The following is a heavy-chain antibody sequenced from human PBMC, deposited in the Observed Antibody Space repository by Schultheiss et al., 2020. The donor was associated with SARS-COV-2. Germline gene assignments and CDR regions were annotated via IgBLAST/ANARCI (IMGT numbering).Heavy chain of an antibody. Sequence: SETLSLTCTVSGGSISSSSYYWGWIRQHPGKGLEWIGYIYYSGSTYYNPSLKSRVTISVDTSKNQFSLRLTSVTAADTAVYYCARGEYYDSSGYSVVESAYYYGMDVWGQGTTVTVSS. D-gene: IGHD3-22*01. V-gene: IGHV4-31*03. CDR2: IYYSGST. J-gene: IGHJ6*02. CDR3: ARGEYYDSSGYSVVESAYYYGMDV. CDR1: GGSISSSSYY.